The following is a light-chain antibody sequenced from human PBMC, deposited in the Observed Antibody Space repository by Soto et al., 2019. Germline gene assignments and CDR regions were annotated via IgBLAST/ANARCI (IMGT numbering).Light chain of an antibody. CDR3: QVWDSSSDHVV. Sequence: SYELTQPPSVSVAPGQTARITCGGTNIGSKSVHWYQQKPGQAPMLVVYDDSDRPSGIPERFSGSNSGNTATLTISRVEAGDEAEYYCQVWDSSSDHVVFGGGTKLTVL. CDR1: NIGSKS. J-gene: IGLJ2*01. CDR2: DDS. V-gene: IGLV3-21*02.